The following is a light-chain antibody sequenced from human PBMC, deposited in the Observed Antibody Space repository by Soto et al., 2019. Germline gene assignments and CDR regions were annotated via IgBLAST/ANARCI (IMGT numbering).Light chain of an antibody. J-gene: IGKJ4*01. Sequence: IHMRQRPCSLSSSVGDRDGITCEASQSISTYLNWYQQKPGKAPELMIFAASSLQSGVPSRFSGSGSGTDFPLTISSLQPEDFATYYCQQSYSTPPTFGGGSKVDIK. CDR3: QQSYSTPPT. CDR2: AAS. V-gene: IGKV1-39*01. CDR1: QSISTY.